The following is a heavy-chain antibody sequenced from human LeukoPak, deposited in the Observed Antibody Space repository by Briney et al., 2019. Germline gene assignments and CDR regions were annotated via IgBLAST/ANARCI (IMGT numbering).Heavy chain of an antibody. CDR1: GFTFSSYS. CDR2: ISSSSSYI. CDR3: ARDESYSYGYFFDY. V-gene: IGHV3-21*01. D-gene: IGHD5-18*01. J-gene: IGHJ4*02. Sequence: GGSLRLSCAASGFTFSSYSMNWVRQAPGKGLEWVSSISSSSSYIYYADSVKGRFTISRDNAKNSLYLQMNSLRAEDTAVYYCARDESYSYGYFFDYWGQGTLVTVSS.